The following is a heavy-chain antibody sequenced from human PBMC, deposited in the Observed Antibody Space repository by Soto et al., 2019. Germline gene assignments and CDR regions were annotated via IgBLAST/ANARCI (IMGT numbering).Heavy chain of an antibody. Sequence: SETLSLTCAVYGGSGGSFSGYYWSWIRQPPGKGLEWIGEINHSGSTNYNPSLKSRVTISVDTSKNQFSLKLSSVTAADTAVYYCARHNYDNSGYCHYYYGMDVWGQGTTVTVS. V-gene: IGHV4-34*01. CDR3: ARHNYDNSGYCHYYYGMDV. CDR1: GGSGGSFSGYY. J-gene: IGHJ6*02. D-gene: IGHD3-22*01. CDR2: INHSGST.